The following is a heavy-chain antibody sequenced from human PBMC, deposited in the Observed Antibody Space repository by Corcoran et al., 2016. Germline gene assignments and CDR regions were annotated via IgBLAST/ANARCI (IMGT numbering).Heavy chain of an antibody. D-gene: IGHD6-6*01. V-gene: IGHV3-23*01. CDR1: GFTFTNYA. CDR2: ITSGGSST. Sequence: EVQLLESGGGLVQPGGSLRLSCAASGFTFTNYAMSWVRQTPGKGLEWVSGITSGGSSTYYADSVKGRFTISRDNSNNMLYLQMNSLRADDTAIYYCANKAIAARPPMGWGQGTLVTVSS. CDR3: ANKAIAARPPMG. J-gene: IGHJ4*02.